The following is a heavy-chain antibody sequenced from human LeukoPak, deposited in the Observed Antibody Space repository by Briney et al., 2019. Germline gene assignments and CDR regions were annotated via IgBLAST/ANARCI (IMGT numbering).Heavy chain of an antibody. D-gene: IGHD3-22*01. CDR3: ARGPNFYDSIGPPGDY. V-gene: IGHV4-59*01. CDR1: GGSISSYY. CDR2: IYYSGST. J-gene: IGHJ4*02. Sequence: SETLSLTCTVSGGSISSYYWSWIRQPPGKGLEWIGNIYYSGSTKYNPSLKSRVTISVDTSKNQFSLKLSSVTAADTAVYYCARGPNFYDSIGPPGDYWGQGTLVTVSS.